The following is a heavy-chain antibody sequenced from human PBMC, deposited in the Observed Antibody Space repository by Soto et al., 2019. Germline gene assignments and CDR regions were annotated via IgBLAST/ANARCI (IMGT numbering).Heavy chain of an antibody. V-gene: IGHV1-18*01. CDR1: GYTFTSYD. CDR3: ARDSIVATYRGVKDV. Sequence: ASVKVSCKASGYTFTSYDINWVRQAPGQGLEWMGWISAYNGNTNYAQKLQGRVTMTTDTSTSTAYMELRSLRSDDTAVYYCARDSIVATYRGVKDVWGKWTTVTVSS. CDR2: ISAYNGNT. D-gene: IGHD5-12*01. J-gene: IGHJ6*04.